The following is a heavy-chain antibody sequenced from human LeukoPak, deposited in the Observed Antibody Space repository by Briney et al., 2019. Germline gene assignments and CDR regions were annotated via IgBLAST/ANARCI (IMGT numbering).Heavy chain of an antibody. CDR3: SRYVDTPLDY. Sequence: GGSLKLSCAASGFTFSVSAMHWVRQASGKGLEWVGRITGKANSYATAYAASVAGRFTISRDDSQNTAYLQMNSLKTEDAAVYYCSRYVDTPLDYWGQGALVTVSS. CDR1: GFTFSVSA. CDR2: ITGKANSYAT. V-gene: IGHV3-73*01. D-gene: IGHD5-18*01. J-gene: IGHJ4*02.